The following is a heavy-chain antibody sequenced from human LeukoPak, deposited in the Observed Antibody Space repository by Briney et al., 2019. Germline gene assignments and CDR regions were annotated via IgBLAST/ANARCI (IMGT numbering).Heavy chain of an antibody. CDR2: IKPSGGDT. Sequence: SVKVSCMASGYIFTGYYMHGVRQAPGQGLEGMGWIKPSGGDTNYAQKFQGRVTMTRDTSISTAYMELSRLRSDDTAVYYCARVRYRLAETYIDYWGQGTLVTVSS. CDR1: GYIFTGYY. V-gene: IGHV1-2*02. J-gene: IGHJ4*02. D-gene: IGHD3-16*01. CDR3: ARVRYRLAETYIDY.